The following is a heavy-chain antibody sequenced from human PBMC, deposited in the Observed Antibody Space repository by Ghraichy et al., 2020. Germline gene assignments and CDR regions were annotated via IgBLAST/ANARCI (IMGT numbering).Heavy chain of an antibody. CDR3: ARGATAAGTGLGFDY. Sequence: GGSLRLSCAASGFTFSSYDMHWVRQATGKGLEWVSAIGTAGDTYYPGSVKGRFTISRENAKNSLYLQMNSLRAGDTAVYYCARGATAAGTGLGFDYWGQGTLVTVSS. CDR1: GFTFSSYD. CDR2: IGTAGDT. D-gene: IGHD6-13*01. J-gene: IGHJ4*02. V-gene: IGHV3-13*01.